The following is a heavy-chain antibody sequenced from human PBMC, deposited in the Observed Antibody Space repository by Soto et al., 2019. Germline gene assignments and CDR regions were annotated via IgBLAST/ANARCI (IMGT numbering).Heavy chain of an antibody. V-gene: IGHV1-18*01. J-gene: IGHJ4*01. Sequence: ASVKVSCKASGYTFNTYGINWVRQAPGQRLEWMGWINTNSGYPNYAQKFQGRVTMTIDASTDTAYMEMRSLTSDDTAVYYCARKKWFGGCYYFDYWG. CDR3: ARKKWFGGCYYFDY. CDR2: INTNSGYP. D-gene: IGHD2-21*02. CDR1: GYTFNTYG.